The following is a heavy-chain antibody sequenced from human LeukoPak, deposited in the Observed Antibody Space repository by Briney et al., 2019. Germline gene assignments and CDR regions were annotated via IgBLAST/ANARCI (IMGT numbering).Heavy chain of an antibody. CDR2: VSSSSTYT. CDR3: ARDAAPGIGVAGTSDY. V-gene: IGHV3-21*01. Sequence: PGGSLRLSCAASGFTFSSYGMHWVRQAPGKGLEWVSPVSSSSTYTYYTDSVKGRFTISRDNAKNSLYLQMNSLRAEDTAVYYCARDAAPGIGVAGTSDYWGQGTLVTVS. J-gene: IGHJ4*02. D-gene: IGHD6-19*01. CDR1: GFTFSSYG.